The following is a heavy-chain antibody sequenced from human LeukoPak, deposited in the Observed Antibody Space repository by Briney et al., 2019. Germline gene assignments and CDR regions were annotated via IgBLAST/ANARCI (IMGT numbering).Heavy chain of an antibody. Sequence: PGGSLRLSCAASGFTFSSYAMSWVRQAPGRGLEWVSAISGSSGLTYYADSVKGWFTISRDNSKNTLYLQMNSLRAEDTAVYYCARRGESANYGDYRFDYWGQGTLVTVSS. CDR2: ISGSSGLT. CDR1: GFTFSSYA. CDR3: ARRGESANYGDYRFDY. J-gene: IGHJ4*02. D-gene: IGHD4-17*01. V-gene: IGHV3-23*01.